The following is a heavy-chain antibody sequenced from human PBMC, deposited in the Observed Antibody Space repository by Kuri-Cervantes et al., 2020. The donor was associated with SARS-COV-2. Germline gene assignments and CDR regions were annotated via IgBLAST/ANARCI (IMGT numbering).Heavy chain of an antibody. D-gene: IGHD2-21*01. Sequence: GGSLRLSCVASGFTFSSYGMHWVRQAPGKGLEWVAVISYDGSNKYYADSVKGRFTISRDNSKNTLYLQMNSLRAEDTAVYYCAKDLCGGDCTPLDYWGQGTLVTVSS. V-gene: IGHV3-30*18. CDR2: ISYDGSNK. J-gene: IGHJ4*02. CDR1: GFTFSSYG. CDR3: AKDLCGGDCTPLDY.